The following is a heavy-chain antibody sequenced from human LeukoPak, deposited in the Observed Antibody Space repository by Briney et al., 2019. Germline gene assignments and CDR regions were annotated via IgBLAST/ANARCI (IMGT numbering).Heavy chain of an antibody. Sequence: SETLSLTCTVSGGSISSSSYYWGWIRQPPGKGLEWIGSIYYSGSTYYNPSLKSRVTISVDTSKNQFSLKLSSVTAADTAGYYCARGNDILTGYGYWGQGTLVTVSS. CDR3: ARGNDILTGYGY. D-gene: IGHD3-9*01. CDR1: GGSISSSSYY. CDR2: IYYSGST. V-gene: IGHV4-39*07. J-gene: IGHJ4*02.